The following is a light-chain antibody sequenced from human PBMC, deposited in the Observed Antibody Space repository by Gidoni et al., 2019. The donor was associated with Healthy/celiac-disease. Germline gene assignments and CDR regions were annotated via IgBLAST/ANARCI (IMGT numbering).Light chain of an antibody. V-gene: IGLV2-11*01. Sequence: QSALTQPRSGYGSPGQSVTISCSGTSSDVGGYNYVSWYQQHPGNAPKRMIYDVSKRPSGVPDRFSGSKSGNTASLTISGLQAEDEADYYCCSYAGSYTLVFGGGTKLTVL. CDR1: SSDVGGYNY. CDR3: CSYAGSYTLV. J-gene: IGLJ2*01. CDR2: DVS.